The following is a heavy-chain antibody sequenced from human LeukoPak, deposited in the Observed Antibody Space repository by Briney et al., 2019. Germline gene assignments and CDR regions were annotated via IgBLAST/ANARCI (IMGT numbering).Heavy chain of an antibody. CDR1: GFTFSSQW. Sequence: GMSLRLSCAASGFTFSSQWMSWVRQAPGKGLEWVAIVNQGGTQNYYVDSVKGRFTISRDNAENSLYLQMNSLRAEDTAVYYCAREHYFYYLDAWGKGTTVTVSS. CDR2: VNQGGTQN. V-gene: IGHV3-7*01. J-gene: IGHJ6*03. CDR3: AREHYFYYLDA.